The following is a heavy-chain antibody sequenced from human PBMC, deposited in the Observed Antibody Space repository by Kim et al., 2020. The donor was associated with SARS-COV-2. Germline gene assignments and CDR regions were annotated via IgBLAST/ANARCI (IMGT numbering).Heavy chain of an antibody. D-gene: IGHD6-13*01. Sequence: GGSLRLSCAASGFTFSSYEMNWVRQAPGKGLEWVSYISSSGSTIYYADSVKGRFTISRDNAKNSLYLQMNSLRAEDTAVYYCAIDVTSSWRFDYWGQGTLVTVSS. CDR3: AIDVTSSWRFDY. V-gene: IGHV3-48*03. CDR1: GFTFSSYE. CDR2: ISSSGSTI. J-gene: IGHJ4*02.